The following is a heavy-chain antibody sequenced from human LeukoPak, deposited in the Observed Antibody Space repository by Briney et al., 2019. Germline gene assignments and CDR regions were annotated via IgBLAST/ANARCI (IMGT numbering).Heavy chain of an antibody. CDR3: AREAYCGGDCELSEQNYYYYGMDV. D-gene: IGHD2-21*02. V-gene: IGHV3-21*01. J-gene: IGHJ6*02. Sequence: GGSLRLSCAASGFTFSSYSMNWVRQAPGKGLEWVSSISSSSSYIYYADSVKGRFTISRDNAKSSLYLQMNSLRAEDTAVYYCAREAYCGGDCELSEQNYYYYGMDVWGQGTTVTVSS. CDR2: ISSSSSYI. CDR1: GFTFSSYS.